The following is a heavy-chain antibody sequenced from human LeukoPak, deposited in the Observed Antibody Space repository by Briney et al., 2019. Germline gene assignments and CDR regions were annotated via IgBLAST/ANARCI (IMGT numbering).Heavy chain of an antibody. CDR2: ISYDGSNK. CDR3: AKELQDSWLFDYYYYGMDV. CDR1: GFTFSSYG. Sequence: GRSLRLSCAASGFTFSSYGMHWVRRAPGKGLEWVAVISYDGSNKYDADSVKGRFTISRDNSKNTLYLQMNSLRAEDTAVYYCAKELQDSWLFDYYYYGMDVWGQGTAVTVSS. D-gene: IGHD4-11*01. V-gene: IGHV3-30*18. J-gene: IGHJ6*02.